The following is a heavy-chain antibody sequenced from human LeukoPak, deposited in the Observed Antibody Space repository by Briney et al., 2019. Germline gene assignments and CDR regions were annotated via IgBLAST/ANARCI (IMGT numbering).Heavy chain of an antibody. CDR3: ASRSSSGGDY. D-gene: IGHD6-6*01. CDR1: GGSFSGYY. CDR2: INHSGST. Sequence: SETLSLTCAVYGGSFSGYYWSWIRQPPGKGLEWIGEINHSGSTNYNPSLKSRVTISVDTFKNQFSLKLSSVTAADTAVYYCASRSSSGGDYWGQGTLVTVSS. V-gene: IGHV4-34*01. J-gene: IGHJ4*02.